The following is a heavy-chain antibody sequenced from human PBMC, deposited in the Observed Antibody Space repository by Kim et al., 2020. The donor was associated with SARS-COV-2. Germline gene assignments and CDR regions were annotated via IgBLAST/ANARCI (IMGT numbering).Heavy chain of an antibody. CDR1: GFTFNNAW. V-gene: IGHV3-15*01. CDR3: ITTQLERLLFDY. CDR2: IKSKSDGGTT. J-gene: IGHJ4*02. D-gene: IGHD1-1*01. Sequence: GGSLRLSCVASGFTFNNAWMTWVRQAPGKGLEWVGRIKSKSDGGTTDYAAPVEGRFTISRDDSKNTLYLQMSSLKTEDTGVYYCITTQLERLLFDYWGQGTLVTVSS.